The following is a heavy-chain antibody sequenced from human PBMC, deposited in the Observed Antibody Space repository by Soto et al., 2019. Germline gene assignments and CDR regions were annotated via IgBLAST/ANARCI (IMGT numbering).Heavy chain of an antibody. J-gene: IGHJ4*02. CDR3: AKLGSSSWSPHYYFDY. Sequence: GGSLRLSCAASGFTFNNYSMGWVRQAPGKGLEWVSAITDSGDDTYYIDSVKGRFTISRDNSKSTLYLQMNSLRAEDTAIYYCAKLGSSSWSPHYYFDYWGQGTLVTVSS. CDR1: GFTFNNYS. CDR2: ITDSGDDT. D-gene: IGHD2-2*01. V-gene: IGHV3-23*01.